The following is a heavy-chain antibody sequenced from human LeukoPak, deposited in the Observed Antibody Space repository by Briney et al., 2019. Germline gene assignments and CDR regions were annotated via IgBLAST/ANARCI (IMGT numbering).Heavy chain of an antibody. J-gene: IGHJ4*02. CDR3: ARVHLPYCSGGTCYDLGY. V-gene: IGHV1-2*02. CDR2: INPNSGGT. Sequence: ASLNVSCKASGHTFTGDYMHWVRQAPGQGLEWMGWINPNSGGTNYAQKFQGRVTMTRDTSITTAYLELSGLRSDDTAIYYCARVHLPYCSGGTCYDLGYWGQGTLVTVS. CDR1: GHTFTGDY. D-gene: IGHD2-15*01.